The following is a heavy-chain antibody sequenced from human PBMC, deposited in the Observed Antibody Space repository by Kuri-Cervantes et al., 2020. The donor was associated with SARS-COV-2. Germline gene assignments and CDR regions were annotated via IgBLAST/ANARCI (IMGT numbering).Heavy chain of an antibody. CDR3: GSIDFDY. Sequence: ASVKVSCKVSGYTLTELSMHWVRQAPGKGLEWMGGFDPEDGETIYAQKLQGRVTMTTDTSTSTAYMELRSLRSDDTAVYYCGSIDFDYWGQGTLVTVSS. CDR1: GYTLTELS. V-gene: IGHV1-24*01. J-gene: IGHJ4*02. CDR2: FDPEDGET.